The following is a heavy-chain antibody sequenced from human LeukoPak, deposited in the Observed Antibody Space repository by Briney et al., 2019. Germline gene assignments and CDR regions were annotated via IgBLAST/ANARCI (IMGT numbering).Heavy chain of an antibody. Sequence: GGSLRLSCAASGFTFDDYGMSWVRQAPGKGLEWVSGINWNGGSTGYADSVKGRFTISRDNAKNSLYLQMNSLRAEDTALYYCAKAKSYYDSSGYYFDYWGQGTLVTVSS. D-gene: IGHD3-22*01. CDR3: AKAKSYYDSSGYYFDY. V-gene: IGHV3-20*04. J-gene: IGHJ4*02. CDR2: INWNGGST. CDR1: GFTFDDYG.